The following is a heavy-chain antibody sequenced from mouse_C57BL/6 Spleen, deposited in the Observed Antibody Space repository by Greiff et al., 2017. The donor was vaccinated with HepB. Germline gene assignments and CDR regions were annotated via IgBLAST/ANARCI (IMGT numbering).Heavy chain of an antibody. CDR3: TRENYYGSSKHWYFDV. CDR1: GFTFSSYA. CDR2: ISSGGDYI. V-gene: IGHV5-9-1*02. Sequence: EVKLVESGEGLVKPGGSLKLSCAASGFTFSSYAMSWVRQTPEKRLEWVAYISSGGDYIYYADTVKGRFTISRDNARNTLYLQMSSLKSEDTAMYYCTRENYYGSSKHWYFDVWGTGTTVTVSS. D-gene: IGHD1-1*01. J-gene: IGHJ1*03.